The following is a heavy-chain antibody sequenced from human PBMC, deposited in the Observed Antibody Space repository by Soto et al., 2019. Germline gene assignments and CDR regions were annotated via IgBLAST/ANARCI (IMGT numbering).Heavy chain of an antibody. CDR3: ARGEQVPTPLGYYYYGRDV. CDR2: IIPIFGTA. CDR1: GGTFSSYA. V-gene: IGHV1-69*01. D-gene: IGHD1-1*01. Sequence: QVQLVQSGAEVKKPGSSVKVSCKASGGTFSSYAISWVRQAPGQGLEWMGGIIPIFGTANYAQKFQGRVTITEDESTSTAYMELSSLRSEDTAVYYCARGEQVPTPLGYYYYGRDVWGQGTTVTVSS. J-gene: IGHJ6*02.